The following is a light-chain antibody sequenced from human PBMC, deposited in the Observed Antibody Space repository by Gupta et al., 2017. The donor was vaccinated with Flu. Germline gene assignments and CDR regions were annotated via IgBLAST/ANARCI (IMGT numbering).Light chain of an antibody. CDR1: QHINSS. V-gene: IGKV1-12*01. CDR3: LQDNSFPPS. Sequence: GDRVRIPYRASQHINSSLAWYQKQPGQAPKVRIDAASSLQSGIPSRFSGSGYGTDFTLTISSLQPEDFATYFCLQDNSFPPSFGRGTKVEMK. J-gene: IGKJ4*01. CDR2: AAS.